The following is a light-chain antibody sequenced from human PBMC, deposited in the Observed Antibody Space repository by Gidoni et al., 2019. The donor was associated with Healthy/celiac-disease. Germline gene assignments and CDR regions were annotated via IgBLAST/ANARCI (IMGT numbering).Light chain of an antibody. CDR2: DPS. V-gene: IGKV3-11*01. J-gene: IGKJ3*01. CDR3: QQRSNWPFT. Sequence: EIVLTQSPATLSLSPGERATLSCRASQSVSSYLAWYQQKPGQAPRLLIYDPSNGGSGTDFTLTISSLEPEDFAVYCCQQRSNWPFTFGPGTKVDIK. CDR1: QSVSSY.